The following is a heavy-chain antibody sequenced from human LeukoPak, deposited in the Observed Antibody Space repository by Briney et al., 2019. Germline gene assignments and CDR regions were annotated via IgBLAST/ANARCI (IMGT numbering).Heavy chain of an antibody. J-gene: IGHJ2*01. CDR3: VAVLVPAAFWHFDV. Sequence: GTPLRLSCATSGFPFSQHGYHWVRQAPGKGLEWTAIIWVDGTRKYYADSVEGRFTISRDNSKSTLYLQIDSLRPEDTAVCYCVAVLVPAAFWHFDVWGRGTQVTVSS. CDR1: GFPFSQHG. V-gene: IGHV3-33*01. D-gene: IGHD2-2*01. CDR2: IWVDGTRK.